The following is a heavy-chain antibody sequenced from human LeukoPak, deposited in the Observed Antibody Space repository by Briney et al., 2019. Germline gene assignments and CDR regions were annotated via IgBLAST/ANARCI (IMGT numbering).Heavy chain of an antibody. CDR1: GGSISSYY. J-gene: IGHJ4*02. CDR2: IYYSGST. CDR3: ARGRVPPSRSSWPNVYFDY. Sequence: SETLSLTCTVSGGSISSYYWSWIRQPPGKGLEWIGYIYYSGSTNYNPSLKSRVTISVDTSKNQFSLKLSSVTAADTAVYYCARGRVPPSRSSWPNVYFDYWGQGTLVTVSS. D-gene: IGHD6-13*01. V-gene: IGHV4-59*12.